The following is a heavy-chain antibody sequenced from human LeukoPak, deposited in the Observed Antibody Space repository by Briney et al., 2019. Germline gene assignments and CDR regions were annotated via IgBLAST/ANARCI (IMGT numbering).Heavy chain of an antibody. CDR1: GYSFTSYW. V-gene: IGHV5-51*01. CDR2: IYPGDSDN. J-gene: IGHJ1*01. CDR3: ARLSLPLPQYFQH. D-gene: IGHD3-10*01. Sequence: GAPLQISCKGAGYSFTSYWIGWVRPLPGKGVEWMGIIYPGDSDNRYSPSFQGQVTISADKSISTAYLQWSSLKASDTAMYYCARLSLPLPQYFQHWGQGTLVTVSS.